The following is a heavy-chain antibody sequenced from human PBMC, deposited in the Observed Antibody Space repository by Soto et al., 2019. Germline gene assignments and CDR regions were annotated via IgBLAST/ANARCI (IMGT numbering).Heavy chain of an antibody. CDR2: IGTLFDT. Sequence: EVQLVESGGGLVQPGGSLRLSCEASGFIFNTYDMHWVRQSTGKGLEWVSGIGTLFDTYYTGSVRGRFTISRDNARSSFYLQMNNLRVDDTAVYYCARGRSNRFDSSPAPRFDPCGQGILVTVSS. V-gene: IGHV3-13*01. J-gene: IGHJ5*02. D-gene: IGHD2-21*01. CDR3: ARGRSNRFDSSPAPRFDP. CDR1: GFIFNTYD.